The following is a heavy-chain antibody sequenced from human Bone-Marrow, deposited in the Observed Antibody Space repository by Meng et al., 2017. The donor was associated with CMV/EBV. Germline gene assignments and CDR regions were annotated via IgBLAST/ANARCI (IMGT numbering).Heavy chain of an antibody. D-gene: IGHD3-3*01. J-gene: IGHJ4*02. CDR1: GGSFSGYY. CDR3: ARLWNGFDY. CDR2: INHSGST. Sequence: GSLRLSCAVYGGSFSGYYWSWIRQPPGKGLEWIGEINHSGSTNYNPSFQGQVTISADKSISTAYLQWSSLKASDTAMYYCARLWNGFDYWGQGTLVTVSS. V-gene: IGHV4-34*01.